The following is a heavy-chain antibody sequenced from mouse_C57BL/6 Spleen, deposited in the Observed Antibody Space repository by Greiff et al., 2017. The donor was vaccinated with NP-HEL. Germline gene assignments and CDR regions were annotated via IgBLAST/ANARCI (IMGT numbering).Heavy chain of an antibody. CDR2: IYPRSGNT. D-gene: IGHD1-1*01. Sequence: QVQLQHSGAELARPGASVKLSCKASGYTFTSYGISWVKQRTGQGLEWIGEIYPRSGNTYYNEKFKGKATLTADKSSSTAYMELRSLTSEDSAVYFCARYYYGSSQYYFDYWGQGTTLTVSS. CDR3: ARYYYGSSQYYFDY. V-gene: IGHV1-81*01. CDR1: GYTFTSYG. J-gene: IGHJ2*01.